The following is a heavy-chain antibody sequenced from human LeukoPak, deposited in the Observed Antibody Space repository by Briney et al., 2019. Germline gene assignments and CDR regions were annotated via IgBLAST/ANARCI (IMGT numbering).Heavy chain of an antibody. V-gene: IGHV4-34*01. CDR2: INHSGST. CDR1: GGSFSGYY. CDR3: ARDGLLWFGESEGYFDY. D-gene: IGHD3-10*01. J-gene: IGHJ4*02. Sequence: PSETLSLTCAVYGGSFSGYYWSWIRQPPGKGLEWIGEINHSGSTNYDPSLKSRVTISVDTSKNQFSLKLSSVTAADTAVYYCARDGLLWFGESEGYFDYWGQGTLVTVSS.